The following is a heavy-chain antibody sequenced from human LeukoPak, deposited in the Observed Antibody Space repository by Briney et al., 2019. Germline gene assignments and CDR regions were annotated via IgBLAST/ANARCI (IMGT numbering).Heavy chain of an antibody. D-gene: IGHD1-26*01. V-gene: IGHV3-15*01. CDR1: GFTFSNAG. CDR3: TTDIVVGATRTTDY. CDR2: IKSKTDVGTT. J-gene: IGHJ4*02. Sequence: GGSLRLSCAASGFTFSNAGMSWVRQSPGKGLDWVGRIKSKTDVGTTDYAAPVKGRFTILRDDSKNTLYLQMNSLKTEAPAVYYCTTDIVVGATRTTDYWGQGTLVTVSS.